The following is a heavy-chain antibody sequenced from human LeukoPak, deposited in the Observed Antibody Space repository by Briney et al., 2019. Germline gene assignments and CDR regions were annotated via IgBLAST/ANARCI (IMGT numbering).Heavy chain of an antibody. CDR1: GGSFSGYY. CDR2: INHSGNT. V-gene: IGHV4-34*01. J-gene: IGHJ3*02. D-gene: IGHD5-18*01. CDR3: ARDPRDTPMVRDAFDI. Sequence: SETLSLTCAVYGGSFSGYYWGWIRQPPGKGLEWIGEINHSGNTYFNPSLKSRVTISVDTSKNQFSLRLRSVTAADTAVYYCARDPRDTPMVRDAFDIWGQGTMVTVSS.